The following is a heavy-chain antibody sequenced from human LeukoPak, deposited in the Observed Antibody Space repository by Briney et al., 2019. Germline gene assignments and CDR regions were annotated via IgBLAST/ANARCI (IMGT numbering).Heavy chain of an antibody. CDR1: GGSISDYF. CDR3: ARQGRFGGDYSFDY. J-gene: IGHJ4*02. Sequence: PSETLSLTCTVSGGSISDYFWSWIRQPPGKGLEWVGYVFYNGSTNYNPSLKSRVTISVDTSKNQFSLKLSSVTAADTAVYYCARQGRFGGDYSFDYWGQGTLVTVSS. D-gene: IGHD3-10*01. V-gene: IGHV4-59*08. CDR2: VFYNGST.